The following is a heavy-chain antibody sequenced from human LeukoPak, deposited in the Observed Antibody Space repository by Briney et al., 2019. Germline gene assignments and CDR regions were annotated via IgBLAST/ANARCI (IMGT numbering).Heavy chain of an antibody. Sequence: SEALSLTCTVSGGSISSSSYYWSWIRQPAGKGLEWIGRIYTSGSTNYNPSLKSRVTMSVDTSKNQFSLKLSSVTAADTAVYYCAREGITMIPYYYYYMDVWGKGTTVTVSS. CDR2: IYTSGST. CDR1: GGSISSSSYY. V-gene: IGHV4-61*02. CDR3: AREGITMIPYYYYYMDV. J-gene: IGHJ6*03. D-gene: IGHD3-22*01.